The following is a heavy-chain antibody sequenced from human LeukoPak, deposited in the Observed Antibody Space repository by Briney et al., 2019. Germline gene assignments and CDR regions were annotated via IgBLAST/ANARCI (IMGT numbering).Heavy chain of an antibody. J-gene: IGHJ4*02. CDR2: IYTSGST. V-gene: IGHV4-4*07. D-gene: IGHD5-12*01. CDR1: GGSISSYY. CDR3: ARMYSGYDWDAYYFDY. Sequence: PSETLSLTCTVSGGSISSYYWSWIRQPAGKGLEWIGRIYTSGSTNYSPSLKSRVTMSVDTSKNQFSLKLSSVTAADTAVYYCARMYSGYDWDAYYFDYWGQGTLVTVSS.